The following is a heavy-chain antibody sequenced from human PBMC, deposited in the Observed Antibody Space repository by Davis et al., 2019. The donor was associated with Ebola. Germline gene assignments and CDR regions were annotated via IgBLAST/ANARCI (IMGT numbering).Heavy chain of an antibody. D-gene: IGHD5-18*01. Sequence: PSETLSLTCAISGASVSSGGWNWIRQSPSRGLEWLGRTYYSSKWYHDYAVSVKSRITINPDTSKNQFSLQLNSVSPEDTALYYCARGWLRAGMDVWGEGTTVTVSS. V-gene: IGHV6-1*01. CDR3: ARGWLRAGMDV. CDR1: GASVSSGG. CDR2: TYYSSKWYH. J-gene: IGHJ6*04.